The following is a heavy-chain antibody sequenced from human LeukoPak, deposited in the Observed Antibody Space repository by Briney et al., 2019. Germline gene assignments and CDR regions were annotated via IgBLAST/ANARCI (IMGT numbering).Heavy chain of an antibody. J-gene: IGHJ4*02. D-gene: IGHD7-27*01. Sequence: SETLSLTCTVAGGSISSYYWSWIRQPPGKGLEWIGYICYSGSTNYNPSLKSRVTISVDTSKNQFSLKLNSVTAADTAVYYCARGMGISSYWGQGTLVTVSS. V-gene: IGHV4-59*01. CDR2: ICYSGST. CDR3: ARGMGISSY. CDR1: GGSISSYY.